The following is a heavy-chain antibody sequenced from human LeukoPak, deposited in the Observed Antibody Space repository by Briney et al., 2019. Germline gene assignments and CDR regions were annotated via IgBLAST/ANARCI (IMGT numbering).Heavy chain of an antibody. V-gene: IGHV3-23*01. CDR2: ISGSGGST. J-gene: IGHJ4*02. Sequence: GGSLRLSCAASGFTFNNYAMSWVRQAPGKGLEWVSAISGSGGSTFYADSVKGRFTISRDNSKNTLDLQMNSLRAEDTAVYYCAKDRQYSYGYPVYFEYWGQGTLVTVSS. D-gene: IGHD5-18*01. CDR1: GFTFNNYA. CDR3: AKDRQYSYGYPVYFEY.